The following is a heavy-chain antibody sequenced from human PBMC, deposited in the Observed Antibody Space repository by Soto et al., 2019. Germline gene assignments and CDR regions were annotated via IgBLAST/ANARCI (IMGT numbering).Heavy chain of an antibody. CDR3: TTDALGSYYLYNY. Sequence: EVQLVESGGGLVQPGGSLRLSCAASGFTFSNAWMSWVRQAPGKGLEWVGRIKSKTDGGTTDYAAPVKGRFTISRDDSKNTLYLQMNSLKTEDTAVYYCTTDALGSYYLYNYWGQGTLVTVSS. V-gene: IGHV3-15*01. CDR1: GFTFSNAW. CDR2: IKSKTDGGTT. J-gene: IGHJ4*02. D-gene: IGHD1-26*01.